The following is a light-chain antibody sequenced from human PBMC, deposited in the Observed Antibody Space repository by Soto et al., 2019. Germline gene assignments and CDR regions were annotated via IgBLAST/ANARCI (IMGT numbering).Light chain of an antibody. V-gene: IGLV2-14*01. CDR1: SSDFGGYNY. J-gene: IGLJ1*01. CDR3: SSYTSSSTLYV. Sequence: QSVLTQPASVSGSPGQSITISCTGTSSDFGGYNYVSWYQQHPGKAPKLMIYDVSNRPSGVSNRFSGSKSGNTASLTIFGLQAEDEADYYCSSYTSSSTLYVFGTGTRSPS. CDR2: DVS.